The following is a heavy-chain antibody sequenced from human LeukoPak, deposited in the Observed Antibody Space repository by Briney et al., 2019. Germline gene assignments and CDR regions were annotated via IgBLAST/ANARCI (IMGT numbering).Heavy chain of an antibody. V-gene: IGHV3-49*04. CDR1: GFTFGDYA. D-gene: IGHD3-3*01. CDR2: IRRKASGGTT. J-gene: IGHJ4*02. Sequence: GGSLRLSCTASGFTFGDYAMSWVRQAPGKGLEWVGFIRRKASGGTTEYAASVKGRFTISRDDSKSIAYLQISSLKTEDTAVYYCTRPYYDFWSGYCHWGQGTLVTVSS. CDR3: TRPYYDFWSGYCH.